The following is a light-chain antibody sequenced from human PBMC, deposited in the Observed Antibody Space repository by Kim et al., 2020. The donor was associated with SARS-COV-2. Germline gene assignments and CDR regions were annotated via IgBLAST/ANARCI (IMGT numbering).Light chain of an antibody. Sequence: DIQMTQSPSSLSASVGDRVTITCQATHDISKYLNWYQQKPGKAPKLLIYDASNLETGVPSRFRGSGSGTNFTFTIISLQPEDIATYYCQQYDNPLLTFGGGTKVDIK. V-gene: IGKV1-33*01. J-gene: IGKJ4*01. CDR2: DAS. CDR3: QQYDNPLLT. CDR1: HDISKY.